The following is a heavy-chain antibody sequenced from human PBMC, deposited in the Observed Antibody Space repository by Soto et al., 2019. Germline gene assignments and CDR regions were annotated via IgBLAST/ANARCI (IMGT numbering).Heavy chain of an antibody. V-gene: IGHV3-7*05. Sequence: AQLVQSGGDLVPPGGSLRLSCVASGFNFSNYWMTWARQAPGKGLEWVANINQHGTEKFYVDSVEGRFSISRDNAYHSVYLQMNSLRAEDTAIYYCATDILDYWGQGTSVTVSS. CDR1: GFNFSNYW. CDR2: INQHGTEK. CDR3: ATDILDY. J-gene: IGHJ4*02.